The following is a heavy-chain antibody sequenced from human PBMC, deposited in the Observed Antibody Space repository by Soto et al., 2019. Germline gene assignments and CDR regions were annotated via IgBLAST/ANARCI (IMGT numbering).Heavy chain of an antibody. Sequence: QVQLQESGPGLVKPSQTLSLTCTVSGGSISSGGYYWSWIRQHPGKGLEWIGYIYYSGSTYYNPSLKSRVTISVDTSKNQFSRKLSSVTAADTAVYYCARDHGATYYDILTGQTWKYNWFDPWGQGTLVTVSS. CDR1: GGSISSGGYY. J-gene: IGHJ5*02. D-gene: IGHD3-9*01. CDR2: IYYSGST. V-gene: IGHV4-31*03. CDR3: ARDHGATYYDILTGQTWKYNWFDP.